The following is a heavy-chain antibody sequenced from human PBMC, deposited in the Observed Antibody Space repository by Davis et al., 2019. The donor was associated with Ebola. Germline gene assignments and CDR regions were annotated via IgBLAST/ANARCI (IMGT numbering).Heavy chain of an antibody. J-gene: IGHJ4*02. Sequence: SVKVSCKTSGGTLRNYAISWVRQAPGQGLEWMGGDIPVSGTPNYAQRFQGRVTLTTDTSTSTAYMELRSLRSHDTAVYYCARAGATLTQSFDNWGQGTLVTVSS. V-gene: IGHV1-69*05. CDR1: GGTLRNYA. CDR2: DIPVSGTP. CDR3: ARAGATLTQSFDN. D-gene: IGHD7-27*01.